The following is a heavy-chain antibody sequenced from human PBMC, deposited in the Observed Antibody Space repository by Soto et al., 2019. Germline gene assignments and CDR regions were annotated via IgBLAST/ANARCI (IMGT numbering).Heavy chain of an antibody. J-gene: IGHJ3*02. Sequence: SQTLSLTCAISGDSVSSNSAAWNWIRQSPSRGLEWLGRTYYRSKWYNDYAVSVKSRITINPDTSKNQFSLQLNSVTPEDTAVYYCSTNLAVAGGGEAFDIWGQGTMVTVSS. V-gene: IGHV6-1*01. CDR2: TYYRSKWYN. CDR1: GDSVSSNSAA. D-gene: IGHD6-19*01. CDR3: STNLAVAGGGEAFDI.